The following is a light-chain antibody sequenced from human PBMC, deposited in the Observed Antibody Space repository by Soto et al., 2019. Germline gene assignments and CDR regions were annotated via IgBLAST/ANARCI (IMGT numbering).Light chain of an antibody. CDR3: QHHNSYSQT. CDR2: GAS. Sequence: DIQLTQSPPTLSASVGDRVTITCRASQSIRYYLAWYQQMPGKAPKLLIYGASSLQSGVPSRFSGSGPGTEFTLTISSLQPDDFATYFCQHHNSYSQTFGPGTKVEIK. CDR1: QSIRYY. J-gene: IGKJ1*01. V-gene: IGKV1-5*01.